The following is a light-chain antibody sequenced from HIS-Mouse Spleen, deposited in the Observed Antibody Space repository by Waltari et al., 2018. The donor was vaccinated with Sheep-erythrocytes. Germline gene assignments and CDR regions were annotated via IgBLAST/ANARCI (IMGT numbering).Light chain of an antibody. J-gene: IGLJ3*02. CDR1: SSDVGSYNL. CDR3: CSYAGSSTWV. CDR2: EGS. Sequence: QSALTQPASVSGSPGQSITISCTGTSSDVGSYNLVSWYQQHPGKAPKLMIYEGSKRPSALSNRFSGSKSGNTASLTISGLQAEDEADYYCCSYAGSSTWVFGGGTKLTVL. V-gene: IGLV2-23*01.